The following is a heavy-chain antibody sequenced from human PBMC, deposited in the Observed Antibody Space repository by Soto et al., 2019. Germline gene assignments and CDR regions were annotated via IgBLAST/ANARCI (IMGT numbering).Heavy chain of an antibody. CDR2: MNPTSGNT. Sequence: QLQLVQSGAEVKKPGASVKVSCKASGYTFTSYDINWVRQATGQGLEWMGWMNPTSGNTGDAKQCPARAPIARHTSVSTAYAKLTSLRSEHTAVYYCAGEGVRGMDVWGQGTTVTVSS. V-gene: IGHV1-8*01. CDR3: AGEGVRGMDV. CDR1: GYTFTSYD. D-gene: IGHD3-16*01. J-gene: IGHJ6*02.